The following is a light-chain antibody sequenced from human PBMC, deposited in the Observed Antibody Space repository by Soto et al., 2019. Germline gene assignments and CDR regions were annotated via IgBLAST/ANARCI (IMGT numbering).Light chain of an antibody. Sequence: DIQMTQSPSTLSASVGDRVTITCRASQSIGSWLAWYLQKPGKAPKLLIYDVSGLQSGVPSRFSGSGSGTEFTLTISRLQPDDFATYYCQQYNDSPFTFGPGTKVDIK. CDR3: QQYNDSPFT. CDR1: QSIGSW. J-gene: IGKJ3*01. V-gene: IGKV1-5*01. CDR2: DVS.